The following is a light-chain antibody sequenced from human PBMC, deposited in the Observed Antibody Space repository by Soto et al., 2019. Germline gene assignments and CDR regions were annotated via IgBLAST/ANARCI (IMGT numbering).Light chain of an antibody. CDR3: QQYESYSPLT. Sequence: DIQMTQSPSILSASVGDRVTITCRASQSIRSWLAWYQQKPGKAPKLLIYDAYSLKSGVPSRFSGRRSGTEFTLTLDGLQPEDVATYYCQQYESYSPLTFGGGTKVEIK. CDR1: QSIRSW. CDR2: DAY. J-gene: IGKJ4*01. V-gene: IGKV1-5*01.